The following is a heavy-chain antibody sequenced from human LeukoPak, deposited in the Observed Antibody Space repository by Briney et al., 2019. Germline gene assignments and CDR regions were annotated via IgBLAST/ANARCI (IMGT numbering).Heavy chain of an antibody. J-gene: IGHJ4*02. V-gene: IGHV3-23*01. CDR3: AKRMGPSIAATDLDS. D-gene: IGHD6-13*01. Sequence: GGSLRLSCAASGFTFSSYAMSWVRQAPGKGLEWVSAISGSGGSTYYADSVKGRFTISRDNSKNTLDLQMNSLRAEDTAVYYCAKRMGPSIAATDLDSWGQGTLVTVSS. CDR2: ISGSGGST. CDR1: GFTFSSYA.